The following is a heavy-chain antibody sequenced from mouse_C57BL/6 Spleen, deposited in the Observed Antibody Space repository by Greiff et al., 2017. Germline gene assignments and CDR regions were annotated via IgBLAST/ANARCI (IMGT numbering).Heavy chain of an antibody. D-gene: IGHD2-3*01. CDR2: IDPEDGET. Sequence: EVQLQQPGAELVKPGASVKLSCTASGFNINDYYMHWVKQRTEQGLEWIGRIDPEDGETKYAPKFKGKATITADTSSNTAYLQLSSLTSEDTAVYYCARTYDGYPCYFGYWGQGTTLTVSS. V-gene: IGHV14-2*01. CDR1: GFNINDYY. CDR3: ARTYDGYPCYFGY. J-gene: IGHJ2*01.